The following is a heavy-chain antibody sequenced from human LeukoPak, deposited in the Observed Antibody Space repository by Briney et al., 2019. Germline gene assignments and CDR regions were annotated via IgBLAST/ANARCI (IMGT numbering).Heavy chain of an antibody. J-gene: IGHJ1*01. Sequence: GGSLRLSCVGSGFTFGSYSTNWVRHAPGKGLEWVSYIGHTGSITDYADSVKGRFTISRDNAKNSLYLQMYTLRAEDTAVYYCVRDGAVVTSGSYPWRYFQYWGQGTLVTVSS. CDR3: VRDGAVVTSGSYPWRYFQY. D-gene: IGHD3-10*01. V-gene: IGHV3-48*04. CDR2: IGHTGSIT. CDR1: GFTFGSYS.